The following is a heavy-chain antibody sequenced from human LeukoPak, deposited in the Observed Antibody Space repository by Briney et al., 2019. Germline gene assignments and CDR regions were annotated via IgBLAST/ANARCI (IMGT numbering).Heavy chain of an antibody. CDR3: ARDLGGDIVVVPSATPWFDP. D-gene: IGHD2-15*01. CDR1: GGSISSYY. Sequence: SETLSLTCTVSGGSISSYYWSWIRQPPGKGLEWIGYISYSGTTNYNPSLKSRVGMSLDTSKNQFSLRLSSVTAADTAVYYCARDLGGDIVVVPSATPWFDPWGQGTLVTVSS. V-gene: IGHV4-59*12. J-gene: IGHJ5*02. CDR2: ISYSGTT.